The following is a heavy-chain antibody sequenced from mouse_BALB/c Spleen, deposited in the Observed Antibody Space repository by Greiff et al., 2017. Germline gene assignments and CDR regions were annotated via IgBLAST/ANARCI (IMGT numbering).Heavy chain of an antibody. V-gene: IGHV3-2*02. D-gene: IGHD2-14*01. CDR2: ISYSGST. CDR1: GYSITSDYA. Sequence: EVQLQESGPSLVKPSQSLSLTCTVTGYSITSDYAWNWIRQFPGNKLEWMGYISYSGSTSYNPSLKSRISITRDTSKNQFFLQLNSVTTEDTATYYCARRGLYRYAAFDYWGQGTTLTVSS. J-gene: IGHJ2*01. CDR3: ARRGLYRYAAFDY.